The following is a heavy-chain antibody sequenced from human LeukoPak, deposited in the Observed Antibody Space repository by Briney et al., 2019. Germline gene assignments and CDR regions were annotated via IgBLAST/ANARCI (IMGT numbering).Heavy chain of an antibody. CDR3: ARSRGKGVRPLAPFDY. J-gene: IGHJ4*02. CDR1: GYTFPSYD. D-gene: IGHD3-10*01. CDR2: INPSGGST. Sequence: ASVKVSCKTSGYTFPSYDINWVRQATGQGLEWMGIINPSGGSTSYAQKFQGRVTMTRDTSTSTVYMELSSLRSEDTAVYYCARSRGKGVRPLAPFDYWGQGTLVTVSS. V-gene: IGHV1-46*01.